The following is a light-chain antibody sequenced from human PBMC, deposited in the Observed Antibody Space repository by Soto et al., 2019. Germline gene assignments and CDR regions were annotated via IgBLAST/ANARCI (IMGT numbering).Light chain of an antibody. Sequence: DIVLTQSPATLSLSPGERATLSCRASQSVSSSYLAWYQQKPGQAPRLLIYDTSSRATGIPGRFSGSGAGTDFTLDISRLEPEDVAVYYCQQCGSSPSFGQGTKVELK. CDR2: DTS. J-gene: IGKJ1*01. CDR3: QQCGSSPS. CDR1: QSVSSSY. V-gene: IGKV3-20*01.